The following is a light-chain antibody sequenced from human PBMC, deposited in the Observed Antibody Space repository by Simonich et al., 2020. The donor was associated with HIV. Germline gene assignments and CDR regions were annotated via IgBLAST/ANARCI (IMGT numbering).Light chain of an antibody. V-gene: IGKV1-33*01. CDR3: QQYDELPYT. CDR1: QDIRNY. CDR2: DAS. Sequence: DIQMTQSPSSLSASVGDRVTITCHASQDIRNYLNWYQQKPGKAPKLRIYDASNLETGGPSRFSGSGSGTDFTFTIRSLQPADIATYYCQQYDELPYTFGQGTKLEIK. J-gene: IGKJ2*01.